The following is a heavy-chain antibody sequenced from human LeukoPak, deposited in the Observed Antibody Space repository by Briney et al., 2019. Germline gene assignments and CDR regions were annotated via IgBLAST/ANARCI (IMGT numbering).Heavy chain of an antibody. CDR3: ARVWGSDAFDI. V-gene: IGHV3-30*03. D-gene: IGHD3-16*01. J-gene: IGHJ3*02. CDR2: ISYDGSNK. CDR1: GFTFSNYA. Sequence: GGSLRLSCAASGFTFSNYAMHWVRQAPGKGLEWVAVISYDGSNKYHADSVKGRFTISRDNAKNTLYLQMNSLRAEDTAEYYCARVWGSDAFDIWGQGTMVTVSS.